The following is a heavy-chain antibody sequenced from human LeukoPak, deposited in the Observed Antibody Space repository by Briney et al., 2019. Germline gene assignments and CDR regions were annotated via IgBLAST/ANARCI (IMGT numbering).Heavy chain of an antibody. V-gene: IGHV1-2*06. CDR2: INPNSGGT. D-gene: IGHD2-2*02. J-gene: IGHJ6*02. CDR1: GYTFTGYY. CDR3: ARPARYCSSTSCYNYYYYGMDV. Sequence: ASVKVSCKASGYTFTGYYMHWVRQAPGQGLEWMGRINPNSGGTNYAQKLQGRVTMTTDTSTSTAYMELRSLRSDDTAVYYCARPARYCSSTSCYNYYYYGMDVWGQGTTVTVSS.